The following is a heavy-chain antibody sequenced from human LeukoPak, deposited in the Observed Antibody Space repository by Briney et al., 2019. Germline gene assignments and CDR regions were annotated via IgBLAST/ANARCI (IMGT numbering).Heavy chain of an antibody. CDR3: ARGRNLEWFDY. Sequence: PSETLSLTCTVSGGSISGYYWSWIRQPPGKGLEWIGYIFYSGSTNYNPSLKSRVTISVDTSKNQFSLKLSSVTAADTAVYYCARGRNLEWFDYWGQGTLVTVSS. CDR1: GGSISGYY. CDR2: IFYSGST. J-gene: IGHJ5*01. V-gene: IGHV4-59*01. D-gene: IGHD3-3*01.